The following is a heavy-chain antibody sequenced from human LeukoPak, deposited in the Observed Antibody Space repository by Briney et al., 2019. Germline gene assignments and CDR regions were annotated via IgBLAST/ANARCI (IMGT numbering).Heavy chain of an antibody. D-gene: IGHD3-10*01. V-gene: IGHV1-69*06. J-gene: IGHJ6*03. CDR2: IIPIFGTA. Sequence: AVTVSFTASGGTFSSYAISWVRQAHGQGIEWMGGIIPIFGTANYAQKFQGRVTITADKSTSTAYMELSSQRSEDTAVYYCARNLLLWFGERTGYYMDVWAKGTTVTVSS. CDR1: GGTFSSYA. CDR3: ARNLLLWFGERTGYYMDV.